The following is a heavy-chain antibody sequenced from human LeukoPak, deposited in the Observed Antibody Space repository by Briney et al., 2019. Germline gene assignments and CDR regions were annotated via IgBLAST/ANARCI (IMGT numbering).Heavy chain of an antibody. CDR3: ARDSTPYYYGSGSYPDY. D-gene: IGHD3-10*01. J-gene: IGHJ4*02. CDR1: GYTFTSYG. CDR2: ISAYNGNT. Sequence: ASVKVSCKASGYTFTSYGIGWVRQAPGQGLEWMGWISAYNGNTNYAQKLQGRVTMTTDTSTSTAYMELRSLRSDDTAVYYCARDSTPYYYGSGSYPDYWGQGTLVTVSS. V-gene: IGHV1-18*01.